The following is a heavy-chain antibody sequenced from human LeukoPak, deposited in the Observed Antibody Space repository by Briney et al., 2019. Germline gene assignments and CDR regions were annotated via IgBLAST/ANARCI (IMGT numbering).Heavy chain of an antibody. CDR1: GFTFSSYA. Sequence: PGGSLRLSCAASGFTFSSYAMSWVRQAPGNGLEWVSGISGSGGSTYYADSVKGRFTISRDNSKNTLYLQMNSLRAEDTAVYYCAKDGAVVASGWFDPWGQGTLVTVSS. J-gene: IGHJ5*02. D-gene: IGHD3-22*01. CDR3: AKDGAVVASGWFDP. CDR2: ISGSGGST. V-gene: IGHV3-23*01.